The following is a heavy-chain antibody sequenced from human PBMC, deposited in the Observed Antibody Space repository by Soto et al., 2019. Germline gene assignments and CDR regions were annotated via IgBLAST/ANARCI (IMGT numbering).Heavy chain of an antibody. J-gene: IGHJ6*02. CDR3: AREWQQQLVHYGMDV. CDR1: GGTFSSYA. D-gene: IGHD6-13*01. V-gene: IGHV1-69*12. Sequence: QVQLVQSGAEVKKPGSSVKVSCKASGGTFSSYAISWVRQAPGQGLEWMGGIIPIFGTANYAQKFQGRVPITADESTSTAYRELSSRRSEYTAVYYCAREWQQQLVHYGMDVWGQGTTVTVSS. CDR2: IIPIFGTA.